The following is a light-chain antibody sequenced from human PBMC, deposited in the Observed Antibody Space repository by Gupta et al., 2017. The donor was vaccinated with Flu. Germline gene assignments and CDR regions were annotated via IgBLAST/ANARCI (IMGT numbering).Light chain of an antibody. Sequence: EIVVTQSPATLSVSPGESATLSCRASQNVNTNLAWYQYRPGQAPRLLIFGASTRATDIPARFSGSGSGTEFTLTITGLRSEDSAVYYCQHYDNWPPYSFGQGTKLEIK. CDR1: QNVNTN. V-gene: IGKV3-15*01. CDR3: QHYDNWPPYS. CDR2: GAS. J-gene: IGKJ2*03.